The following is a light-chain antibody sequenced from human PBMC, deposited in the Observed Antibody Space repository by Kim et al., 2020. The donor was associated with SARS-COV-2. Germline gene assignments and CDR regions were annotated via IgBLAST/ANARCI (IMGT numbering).Light chain of an antibody. CDR1: SSDVGGYDY. CDR3: CSYAGSPPYG. J-gene: IGLJ1*01. CDR2: DVT. V-gene: IGLV2-11*01. Sequence: QSALTQPPSASGSPGQSVTISCTGTSSDVGGYDYVSWYQQHPGKAPKLIIYDVTKRPSGVPDRFSASKSGNTASLTISGLQAEDEADYYCCSYAGSPPYGFVSGTKVTVL.